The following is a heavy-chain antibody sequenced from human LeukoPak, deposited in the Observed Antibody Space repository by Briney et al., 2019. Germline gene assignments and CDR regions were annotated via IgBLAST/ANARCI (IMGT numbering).Heavy chain of an antibody. CDR2: INPNSGGT. CDR3: ARDYDYCSSTSCYYFDY. D-gene: IGHD2-2*01. J-gene: IGHJ4*02. CDR1: GYTFTGYY. Sequence: ASVKVSCKASGYTFTGYYMHWVRQAPGQGLEWMGWINPNSGGTNYAQKFQGRVTMTRDTSISTAYMELSRLRSDDTAVYYCARDYDYCSSTSCYYFDYWGQGTLVTVSS. V-gene: IGHV1-2*02.